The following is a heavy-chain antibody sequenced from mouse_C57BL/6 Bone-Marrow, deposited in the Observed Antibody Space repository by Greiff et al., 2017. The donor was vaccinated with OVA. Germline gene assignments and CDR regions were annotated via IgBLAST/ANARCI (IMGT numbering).Heavy chain of an antibody. CDR1: GFTFSDAW. Sequence: ADGSMKLSCAASGFTFSDAWMDWVRQSPEKGLEWVAEIRNKANNHATYYAESVKGRFTISRDDSKSSVYLQMNSLRAEDTGIYYCTRSDSNYFDYWGQGTTLTVSS. J-gene: IGHJ2*01. CDR3: TRSDSNYFDY. V-gene: IGHV6-6*01. CDR2: IRNKANNHAT. D-gene: IGHD2-5*01.